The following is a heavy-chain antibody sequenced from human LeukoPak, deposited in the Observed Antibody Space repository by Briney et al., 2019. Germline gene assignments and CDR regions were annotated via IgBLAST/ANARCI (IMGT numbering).Heavy chain of an antibody. V-gene: IGHV3-53*01. CDR3: ARSPVLDRNDWSFAD. Sequence: PGGSLRLSCAASGFTVSRNYMSWVRQAPGKGLEWVSVSYSSGDTYYPDSVKGRFTVSRDNPKNTVYLQMNSLRAEDTAVYFCARSPVLDRNDWSFADWGQGTLVTVSS. CDR2: SYSSGDT. J-gene: IGHJ4*02. CDR1: GFTVSRNY. D-gene: IGHD1-1*01.